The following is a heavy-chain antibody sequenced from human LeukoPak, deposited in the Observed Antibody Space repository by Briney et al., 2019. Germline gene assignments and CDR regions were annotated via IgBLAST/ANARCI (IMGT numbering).Heavy chain of an antibody. D-gene: IGHD6-13*01. CDR3: ARVGGGSSWPLGAYNWFDP. J-gene: IGHJ5*02. CDR2: INHSGST. CDR1: GGSFSGYY. V-gene: IGHV4-34*01. Sequence: SETLSLTCAVYGGSFSGYYWSWIRQPPGKGLEWIGEINHSGSTNYNPSLKSRVTISVDTSKNQFSLKLSSVTAADTAVYYCARVGGGSSWPLGAYNWFDPWGQGTLVTVSS.